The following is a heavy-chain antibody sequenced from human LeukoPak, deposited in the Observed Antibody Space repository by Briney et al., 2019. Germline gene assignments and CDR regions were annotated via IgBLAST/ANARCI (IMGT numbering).Heavy chain of an antibody. D-gene: IGHD3-16*02. Sequence: SQTLSLTCTVSDGSIGSGGFYWSWIRQHPGKGLEWIGYIFYSGSTYYNPSLKSRVTISVDTSKNQFSLKVNSVTAADSAVYYCARIVDVWGSYRYYYFDSWGQGTLVTVSS. CDR2: IFYSGST. V-gene: IGHV4-31*03. CDR3: ARIVDVWGSYRYYYFDS. J-gene: IGHJ4*02. CDR1: DGSIGSGGFY.